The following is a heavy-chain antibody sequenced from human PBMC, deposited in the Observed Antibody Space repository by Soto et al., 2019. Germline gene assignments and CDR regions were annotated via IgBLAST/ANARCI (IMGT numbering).Heavy chain of an antibody. D-gene: IGHD3-10*01. CDR1: GFTFSSYA. CDR3: ARDPRNITNYYGMDV. J-gene: IGHJ6*02. Sequence: QVQLVESGGGVVQPGRSLRLSCAASGFTFSSYAMHWVRQAPGKGLEWEAVISYDGSNKYYADSVKGRFTISRDNSKNTLYLQMNSLRAEDTAVYYCARDPRNITNYYGMDVWGQGTTVTVSS. CDR2: ISYDGSNK. V-gene: IGHV3-30-3*01.